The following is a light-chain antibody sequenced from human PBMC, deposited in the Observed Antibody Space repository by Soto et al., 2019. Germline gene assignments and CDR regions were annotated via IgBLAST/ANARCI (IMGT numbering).Light chain of an antibody. J-gene: IGKJ1*01. Sequence: DLVLTQTPDSLAVSLGASSTINCKSSQSVLYSSNNKNYLAWYQQKPGQPPKLLIYWASTRESGVPDRFSGSGSGTDFTLTISCLQAEDVAVYYCQQYFITWTFCQGTKV. V-gene: IGKV4-1*01. CDR2: WAS. CDR1: QSVLYSSNNKNY. CDR3: QQYFITWT.